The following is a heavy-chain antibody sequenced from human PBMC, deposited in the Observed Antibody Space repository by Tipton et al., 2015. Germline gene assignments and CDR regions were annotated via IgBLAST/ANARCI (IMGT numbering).Heavy chain of an antibody. CDR3: ARRPDGSDI. CDR2: INQSGPT. J-gene: IGHJ3*02. D-gene: IGHD6-6*01. V-gene: IGHV4-31*03. Sequence: TLSLTCTVSGGSISSGSYYWSWIRQHPGKGLEWIGEINQSGPTHYNPSLKSRVTISLDTSKNQFSLQLASVTAADTAVYYCARRPDGSDIWGQGTMVTVSS. CDR1: GGSISSGSYY.